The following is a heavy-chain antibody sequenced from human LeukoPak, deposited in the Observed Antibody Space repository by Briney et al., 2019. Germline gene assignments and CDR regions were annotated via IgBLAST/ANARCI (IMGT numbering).Heavy chain of an antibody. J-gene: IGHJ4*02. Sequence: SETLSLTCTVSGGSISTHYWSWIRQPPGKGPEWIGYIYYTGSTNYNPSLKSRVTMAIDTSKNQFSLELTFVSAADTAVYYCARAQYASGSFFDYWGQGTLATVSS. D-gene: IGHD3-10*01. CDR1: GGSISTHY. V-gene: IGHV4-59*11. CDR3: ARAQYASGSFFDY. CDR2: IYYTGST.